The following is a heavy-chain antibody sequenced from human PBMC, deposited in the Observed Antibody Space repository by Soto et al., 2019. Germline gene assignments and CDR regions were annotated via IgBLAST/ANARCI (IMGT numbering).Heavy chain of an antibody. CDR3: ARTPEGAFDI. V-gene: IGHV4-59*01. Sequence: SETLSLTCTVSGGSISSYYWSRIRQPPGKGLEWIGYIYYSGSTNYNPSLKSRVTISVDTSKNQFSLKLSSVTAADTAVYYCARTPEGAFDIWGQGTMVTVSS. J-gene: IGHJ3*02. CDR2: IYYSGST. CDR1: GGSISSYY.